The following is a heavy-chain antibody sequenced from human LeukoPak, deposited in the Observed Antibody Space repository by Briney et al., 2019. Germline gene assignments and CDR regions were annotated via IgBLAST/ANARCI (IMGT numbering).Heavy chain of an antibody. J-gene: IGHJ4*02. V-gene: IGHV5-51*01. Sequence: GESLKISCQASGYTFNTYWIGWVRQMPGKGLEWMGIINPGDSDPRYSPSFQGRATISADRSISTAYLQWSSLKASDTAMYYCARHGVGSSWFGFDYWGQGTLVAVSS. CDR3: ARHGVGSSWFGFDY. D-gene: IGHD6-6*01. CDR2: INPGDSDP. CDR1: GYTFNTYW.